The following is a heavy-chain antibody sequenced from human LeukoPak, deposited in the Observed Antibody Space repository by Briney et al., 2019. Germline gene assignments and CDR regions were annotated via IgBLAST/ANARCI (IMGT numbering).Heavy chain of an antibody. D-gene: IGHD1-26*01. Sequence: GGSLRLSCAASGFTFSNYGMHWVRQAPGKGLEWVAFIGYDGSNKYSADSVKGRFTISRDNSKNTLYLQMNCLTAEDTSLYYCARGEWELSEYWAQGTMVTVSS. J-gene: IGHJ4*02. CDR3: ARGEWELSEY. CDR1: GFTFSNYG. V-gene: IGHV3-30*02. CDR2: IGYDGSNK.